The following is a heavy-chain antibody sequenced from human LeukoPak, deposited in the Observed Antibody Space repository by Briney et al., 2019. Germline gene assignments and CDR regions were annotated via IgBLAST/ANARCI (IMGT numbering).Heavy chain of an antibody. V-gene: IGHV4-59*01. CDR3: ANSRDGYHNFDY. J-gene: IGHJ4*02. CDR2: IYYSGST. D-gene: IGHD5-24*01. Sequence: NSSETLSLTCTVSGGSISSYYWSWIRQPPGKGLEWIGYIYYSGSTNYNPSLKSRVTISVDTSKNQFSLKLSSVTAADTAVYYCANSRDGYHNFDYWGQGTLVTVSS. CDR1: GGSISSYY.